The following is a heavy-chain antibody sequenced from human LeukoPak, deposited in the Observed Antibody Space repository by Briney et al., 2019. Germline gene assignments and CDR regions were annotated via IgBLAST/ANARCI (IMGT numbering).Heavy chain of an antibody. CDR1: GYSFTDYY. CDR2: VSPNGGST. Sequence: ASVKVSCKASGYSFTDYYMHWVRQAPGQGLEWVGMVSPNGGSTDYAQKFQGRVTMTRDTSINTDYMELSRLRSDDTAVYYCARGGWGSSPYFDYWGQGTLVTVSS. D-gene: IGHD6-6*01. V-gene: IGHV1-2*02. J-gene: IGHJ4*02. CDR3: ARGGWGSSPYFDY.